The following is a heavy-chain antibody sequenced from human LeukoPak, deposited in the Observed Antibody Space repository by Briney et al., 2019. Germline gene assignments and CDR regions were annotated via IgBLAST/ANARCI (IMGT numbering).Heavy chain of an antibody. CDR3: ARDSGFLEWQYYFDY. D-gene: IGHD3-3*01. CDR2: IIPIFGTA. CDR1: GGTFSSYA. V-gene: IGHV1-69*13. J-gene: IGHJ4*02. Sequence: GASVKVSCKASGGTFSSYAISRVRQAPGQGLEWMGGIIPIFGTANYAQKFQGRVTITADESTSTAYMELSSLRSEDTAVYYCARDSGFLEWQYYFDYWGQGTLVTVSS.